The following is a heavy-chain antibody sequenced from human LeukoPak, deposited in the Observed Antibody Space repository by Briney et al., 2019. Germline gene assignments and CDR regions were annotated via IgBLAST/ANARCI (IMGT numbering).Heavy chain of an antibody. CDR1: GGTFSSYA. V-gene: IGHV1-69*05. D-gene: IGHD1-14*01. Sequence: ASVKVSCKASGGTFSSYAISWVRQAPGQGLEWMGGIIPIFGTANYAQKFQGRVTITTDESTSTAYMELSSLRSEDTAVYYCARTRTGLESWDYWGQGTLVTVSS. J-gene: IGHJ4*02. CDR2: IIPIFGTA. CDR3: ARTRTGLESWDY.